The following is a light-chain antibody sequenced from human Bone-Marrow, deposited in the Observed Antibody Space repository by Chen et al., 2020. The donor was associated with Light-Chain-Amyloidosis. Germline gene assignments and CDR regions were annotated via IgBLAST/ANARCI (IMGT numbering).Light chain of an antibody. CDR2: DVS. J-gene: IGLJ2*01. CDR1: SSDLGAFNY. V-gene: IGLV2-14*03. CDR3: SSYSTSSTNVV. Sequence: QSALTQPASVSGSPGQSITIPCSGTSSDLGAFNYVSWYQQHPGKAPKVIIYDVSNRPSWVSNRFSGSKSGNTASLSISGLQTEDEAVYYCSSYSTSSTNVVFGGGTKLTVL.